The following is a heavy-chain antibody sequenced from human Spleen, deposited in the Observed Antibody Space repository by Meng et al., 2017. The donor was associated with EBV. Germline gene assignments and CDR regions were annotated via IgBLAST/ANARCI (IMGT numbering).Heavy chain of an antibody. CDR2: VYYSGST. D-gene: IGHD2-8*01. CDR1: GGSFNFSHW. V-gene: IGHV4-4*02. Sequence: QVQLQESGPGLVKPSGTLSLTCSVSGGSFNFSHWWSWVRQPPGKGLEWIGEVYYSGSTNYSPSLKSRVTISGDRSKNQFSLKLSSVTAADTAVYYCARNTQYGSLYYFDYWGQGTLVTVSS. CDR3: ARNTQYGSLYYFDY. J-gene: IGHJ4*02.